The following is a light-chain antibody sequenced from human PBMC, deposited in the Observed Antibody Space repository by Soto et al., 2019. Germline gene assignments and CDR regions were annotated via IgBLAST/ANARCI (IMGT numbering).Light chain of an antibody. CDR2: GAS. CDR1: QIVSSN. CDR3: QQYNNWPPIT. V-gene: IGKV3-15*01. Sequence: IGLTQSPCSLSWSPGERATLSFRASQIVSSNYITWYQQKPGQAPRRIXFGASSRATGIPARFRGSGSGTEFTLTISSLQSEDFAVYYCQQYNNWPPITFGQGTRLEIK. J-gene: IGKJ5*01.